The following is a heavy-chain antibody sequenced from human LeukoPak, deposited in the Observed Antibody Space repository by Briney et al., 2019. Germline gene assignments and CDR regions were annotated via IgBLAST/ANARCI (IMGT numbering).Heavy chain of an antibody. CDR1: GFTFSRYA. D-gene: IGHD6-19*01. Sequence: RRSLRLSCAASGFTFSRYAMSWVRQAPGKGLEWVSTISGSGGSTYYADSVKGRFTISRDNSKNTLYLRMNSLRAEDTAVYYCAKERDTSGWAKWFDPWGQGTLVTVSS. V-gene: IGHV3-23*01. J-gene: IGHJ5*02. CDR3: AKERDTSGWAKWFDP. CDR2: ISGSGGST.